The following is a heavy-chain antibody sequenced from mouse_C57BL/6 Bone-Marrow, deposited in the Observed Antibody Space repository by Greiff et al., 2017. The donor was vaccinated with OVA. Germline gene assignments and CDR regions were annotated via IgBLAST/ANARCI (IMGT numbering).Heavy chain of an antibody. D-gene: IGHD2-4*01. J-gene: IGHJ2*01. V-gene: IGHV1-52*01. CDR2: IDPSDSET. Sequence: QVQLQQPGAELVRPGSSVKLSCKASGYTFTSYWMHWVKQRPIQGLEWIGNIDPSDSETPYNQKFKDKATLTVDKSSSTAYMQLSSLTSEDSAVYYCARGDYDYDVRYWGQGTTLTVSS. CDR3: ARGDYDYDVRY. CDR1: GYTFTSYW.